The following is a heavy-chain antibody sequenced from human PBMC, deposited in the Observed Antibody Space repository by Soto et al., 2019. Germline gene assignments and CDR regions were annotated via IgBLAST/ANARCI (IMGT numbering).Heavy chain of an antibody. D-gene: IGHD3-10*01. CDR3: AKGWGGGFDN. CDR2: FSGSGGSA. J-gene: IGHJ4*02. Sequence: EVQLLESGGGLAQPGGSLRLSCAASGFSINTRATNWVRQAPGKGLEWVSGFSGSGGSARYADSVMGRFTISRDTSKNTLYLQMNSLRAEDTAVYYCAKGWGGGFDNWGQGTLVTVTA. V-gene: IGHV3-23*01. CDR1: GFSINTRA.